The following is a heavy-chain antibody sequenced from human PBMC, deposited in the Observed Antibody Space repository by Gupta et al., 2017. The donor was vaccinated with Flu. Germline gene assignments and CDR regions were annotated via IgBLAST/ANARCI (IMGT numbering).Heavy chain of an antibody. D-gene: IGHD6-6*01. V-gene: IGHV4-59*01. Sequence: GGSISSYYWSWIRQPPGKGLEWIGYIYYSGSTNYNPSLKSRVTISVDTSKNQFSLKLSSVTAADTAVYYCARLDISSSSVYYFDYWGQGTLVTVSS. CDR1: GGSISSYY. CDR2: IYYSGST. CDR3: ARLDISSSSVYYFDY. J-gene: IGHJ4*02.